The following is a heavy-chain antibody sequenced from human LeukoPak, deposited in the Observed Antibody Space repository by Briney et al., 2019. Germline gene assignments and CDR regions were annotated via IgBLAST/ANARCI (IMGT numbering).Heavy chain of an antibody. CDR2: ISGSGGST. Sequence: GGSLRLSCAASGSTFSSYAMSWVRQAPGKGLEWVSAISGSGGSTYYADSVKGRFTISRDNSKNTLYLQMNSLRAEDTAVYYCARDTPRGTTVVSRDAFDIWGQGTMVTVSS. CDR3: ARDTPRGTTVVSRDAFDI. V-gene: IGHV3-23*01. J-gene: IGHJ3*02. CDR1: GSTFSSYA. D-gene: IGHD4-23*01.